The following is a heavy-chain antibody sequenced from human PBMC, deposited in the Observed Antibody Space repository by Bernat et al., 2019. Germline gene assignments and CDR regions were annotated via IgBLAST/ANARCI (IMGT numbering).Heavy chain of an antibody. CDR1: GISFSSYA. CDR2: IWYDGSNK. J-gene: IGHJ4*02. Sequence: VQLLESGGDVVQPGRSLRLSCAASGISFSSYAMHWVRQAPGKGLEWVAVIWYDGSNKYYADSVKGRFTISRDNSKNTLHLQMDSLRVEDTAVYYCARGSGPYRNGIYNPHFDYWGQGTLVTVSS. D-gene: IGHD1-1*01. V-gene: IGHV3-33*01. CDR3: ARGSGPYRNGIYNPHFDY.